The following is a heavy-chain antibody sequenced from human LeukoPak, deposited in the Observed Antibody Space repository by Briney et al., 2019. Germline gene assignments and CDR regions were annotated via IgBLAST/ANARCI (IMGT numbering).Heavy chain of an antibody. D-gene: IGHD2-21*01. V-gene: IGHV3-7*01. J-gene: IGHJ3*02. CDR2: IKADGSVK. Sequence: GGSLRLSCAASEFTFSTFWMSWVRQAPGKGLEWVANIKADGSVKHYVDSVEGRFSISRDNARSSLYLQMNSLRAEDTAVYYCVRDSDYQRNSGGLYAHYDALDIWGHGTMLTVSS. CDR1: EFTFSTFW. CDR3: VRDSDYQRNSGGLYAHYDALDI.